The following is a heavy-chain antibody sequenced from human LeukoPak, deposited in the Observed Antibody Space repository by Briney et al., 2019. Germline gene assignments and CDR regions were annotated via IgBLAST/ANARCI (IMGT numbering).Heavy chain of an antibody. Sequence: GGSLRLSCEASGIMFKNYWMSRVRQAPGKGLEWVANIKEDGSERNYVDSVEGRFTISRDNARNSLYLQMNSLRAEDTAVYYCARREWQFDSWGQGTLVAVSS. CDR2: IKEDGSER. D-gene: IGHD3-3*01. J-gene: IGHJ4*02. V-gene: IGHV3-7*01. CDR1: GIMFKNYW. CDR3: ARREWQFDS.